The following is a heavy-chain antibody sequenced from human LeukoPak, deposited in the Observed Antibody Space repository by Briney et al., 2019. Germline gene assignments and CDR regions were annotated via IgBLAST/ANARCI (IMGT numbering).Heavy chain of an antibody. CDR2: ISYSGST. J-gene: IGHJ5*02. CDR1: GGSISSYY. CDR3: AREGTAGTNLNWFDP. D-gene: IGHD1-1*01. Sequence: PSETLSLTCTVSGGSISSYYWSWIRQPPGKGLEWIGYISYSGSTNFNPSLKSRVTISVDTSKNQFSLKLSSVTAADTAVYYCAREGTAGTNLNWFDPWGQGTLVTVSS. V-gene: IGHV4-59*01.